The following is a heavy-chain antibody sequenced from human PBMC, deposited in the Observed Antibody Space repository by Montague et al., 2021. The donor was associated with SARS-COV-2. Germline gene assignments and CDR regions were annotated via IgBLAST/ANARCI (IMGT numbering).Heavy chain of an antibody. V-gene: IGHV4-39*02. CDR3: ARRGRKLLPVATTIGGFDI. CDR1: GGSISSSNYY. D-gene: IGHD5-12*01. CDR2: IYDSGST. J-gene: IGHJ3*02. Sequence: SETLPLTCTVSGGSISSSNYYWDWIRQPPGKGLEWIGSIYDSGSTYYNPSLKSRVTISVDTSKNHFSLMLSSVTAADTAVYYCARRGRKLLPVATTIGGFDIWGQGTMVTVSS.